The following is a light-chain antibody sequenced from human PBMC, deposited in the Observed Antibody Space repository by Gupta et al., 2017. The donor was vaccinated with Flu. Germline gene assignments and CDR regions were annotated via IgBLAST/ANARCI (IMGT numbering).Light chain of an antibody. CDR1: QSISNL. CDR3: QQYYSRPPYI. J-gene: IGKJ2*01. CDR2: GPS. V-gene: IGKV3-15*01. Sequence: EIVLTQSPATLSVSPGERVTLSCRASQSISNLLAWYQQKPGQPPRLLIYGPSTRGTGIPARFSVSGSGTDFTLTISSLQSEDFAVYYCQQYYSRPPYIFGQGTKLEIK.